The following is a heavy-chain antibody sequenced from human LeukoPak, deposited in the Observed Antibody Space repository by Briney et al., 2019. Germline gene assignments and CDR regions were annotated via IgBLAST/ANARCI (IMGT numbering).Heavy chain of an antibody. CDR2: ISSSGSSI. Sequence: GGSLRLSCAASGFTFSDYYMNWIRQAPGKGLEWVSYISSSGSSIYYADSVKGRFTISRHNAKNSLYLQMTSLRAEDTAVYYCATASSITAAGTFQHWGQGTLVTVSS. V-gene: IGHV3-11*01. J-gene: IGHJ1*01. CDR1: GFTFSDYY. CDR3: ATASSITAAGTFQH. D-gene: IGHD6-13*01.